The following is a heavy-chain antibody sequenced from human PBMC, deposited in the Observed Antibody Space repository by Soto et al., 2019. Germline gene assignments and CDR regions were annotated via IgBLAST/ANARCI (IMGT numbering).Heavy chain of an antibody. V-gene: IGHV4-61*01. CDR2: VYYSGSI. D-gene: IGHD1-7*01. CDR3: ARSFGTSRSGAFDI. CDR1: GGSVNSFSHY. J-gene: IGHJ3*02. Sequence: QVQLQESGPGLVKPSETLSLTCTVSGGSVNSFSHYWNWIRQPPGKGLEWIGYVYYSGSINYNPSLTSRVTISVDTSKNEFSLNLTSVTAADTAVYYCARSFGTSRSGAFDIWGQGTTVTVSS.